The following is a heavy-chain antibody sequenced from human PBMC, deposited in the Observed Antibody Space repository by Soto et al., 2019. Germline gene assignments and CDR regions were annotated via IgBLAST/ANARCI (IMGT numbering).Heavy chain of an antibody. Sequence: EVQLVESGGDLVQPGRSLRLSCAASGFTFDDYAMHWVRQAPGKGLEWVSGISWNSGSIGYADSVKGRFTISRDNAKNSLYLQMNSLRAEDTALYYCAKDMATVPSLGGVSGYYYGMDVWGQGTTVTVSS. V-gene: IGHV3-9*01. D-gene: IGHD4-17*01. CDR2: ISWNSGSI. J-gene: IGHJ6*02. CDR3: AKDMATVPSLGGVSGYYYGMDV. CDR1: GFTFDDYA.